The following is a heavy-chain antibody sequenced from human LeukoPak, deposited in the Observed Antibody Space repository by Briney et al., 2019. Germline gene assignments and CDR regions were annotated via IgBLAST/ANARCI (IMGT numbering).Heavy chain of an antibody. J-gene: IGHJ3*02. D-gene: IGHD2-2*01. CDR1: GGSFSGDY. CDR2: INHSGST. CDR3: ARRRTLIGAFDI. Sequence: SETLSLTCAVYGGSFSGDYWSWIRQPPGKGLEWIGEINHSGSTNYNPSLKSRVTISVDTSKNQFSLKLSSVTAADTAVYYCARRRTLIGAFDIWGQGTMVTVSS. V-gene: IGHV4-34*01.